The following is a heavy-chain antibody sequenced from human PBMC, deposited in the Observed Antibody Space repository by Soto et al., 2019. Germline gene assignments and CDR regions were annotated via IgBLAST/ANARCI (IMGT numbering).Heavy chain of an antibody. Sequence: QVHLVESGGGVVQPGRSLRLSCAASGLTFSNYAMHWVRQAPGKGLEWVAFISYDGTNRCYPDSVKGRFTIPRDNSKNPVYLQMNSLKTGDTAVYSFARESSSTVTSGGGGSPNDYWGQGTLVTVSS. CDR2: ISYDGTNR. J-gene: IGHJ4*02. CDR3: ARESSSTVTSGGGGSPNDY. V-gene: IGHV3-30-3*01. CDR1: GLTFSNYA. D-gene: IGHD2-21*02.